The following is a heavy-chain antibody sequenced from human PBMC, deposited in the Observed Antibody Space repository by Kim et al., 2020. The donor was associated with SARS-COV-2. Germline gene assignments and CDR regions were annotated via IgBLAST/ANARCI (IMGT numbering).Heavy chain of an antibody. J-gene: IGHJ3*02. CDR3: ASYSGSYYDAFDI. D-gene: IGHD1-26*01. Sequence: ADSVKGRFTISRDNSQNTLYLQMSSLGAEDTAVYYCASYSGSYYDAFDIWGQGTMVTVSS. V-gene: IGHV3-30*15.